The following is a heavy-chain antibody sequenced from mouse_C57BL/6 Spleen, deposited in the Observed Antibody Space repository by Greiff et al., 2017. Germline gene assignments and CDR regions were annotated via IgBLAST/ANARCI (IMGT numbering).Heavy chain of an antibody. D-gene: IGHD1-1*01. CDR3: ARGITTGYYFDY. J-gene: IGHJ2*01. Sequence: EVQLVESGGDLVKPGGSLKLSCAASGFTFSSYGMSWVRQTPDKRLEWVATISSGGSYTYYPDSVKGRFTISRDNAKNTLYLQMSSLKSEDTAMYYCARGITTGYYFDYWGQGTTLTVSS. CDR2: ISSGGSYT. CDR1: GFTFSSYG. V-gene: IGHV5-6*01.